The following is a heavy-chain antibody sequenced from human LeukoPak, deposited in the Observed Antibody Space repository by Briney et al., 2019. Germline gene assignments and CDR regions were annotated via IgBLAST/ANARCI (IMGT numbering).Heavy chain of an antibody. CDR2: ISYDGSNK. CDR3: ARDGVPAAKSSYYYYGMDV. J-gene: IGHJ6*02. V-gene: IGHV3-30*03. CDR1: GFTFSSYS. Sequence: PGGSLRLSCAASGFTFSSYSMNWVRQAPGKGLEWVAVISYDGSNKYYADSVKGRFTISRDNSKNTLYLQMNSLRAEDTAVYYCARDGVPAAKSSYYYYGMDVWGQGTTVTVSS. D-gene: IGHD2-2*01.